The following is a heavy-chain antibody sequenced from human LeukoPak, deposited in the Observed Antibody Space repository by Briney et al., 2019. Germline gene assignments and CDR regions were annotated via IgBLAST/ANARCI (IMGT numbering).Heavy chain of an antibody. V-gene: IGHV1-46*01. CDR2: INPSGGST. Sequence: AASVKVSCKASGYTFTSYYMHWVRQAPGPGLERMGIINPSGGSTSYAQKFQGRVTMTRDTSTSTVYMELSSLRSEDTAVYYCARGGEDIVVVPAAILDYWGQGTLVTVSS. J-gene: IGHJ4*02. CDR3: ARGGEDIVVVPAAILDY. CDR1: GYTFTSYY. D-gene: IGHD2-2*01.